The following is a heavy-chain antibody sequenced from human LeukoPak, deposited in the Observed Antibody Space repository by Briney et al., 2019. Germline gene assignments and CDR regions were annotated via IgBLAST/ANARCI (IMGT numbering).Heavy chain of an antibody. Sequence: GGSLRLSCAASGFTFSSYWMSWVRQAPGKGLEWVSAISGSGGSTYYADSVKGRFTISRDNSKNTLYLQMNSLRAEDTAVYYCAKDLQIIVGATPDYWGQGTLVTVSS. CDR2: ISGSGGST. CDR3: AKDLQIIVGATPDY. CDR1: GFTFSSYW. J-gene: IGHJ4*02. D-gene: IGHD1-26*01. V-gene: IGHV3-23*01.